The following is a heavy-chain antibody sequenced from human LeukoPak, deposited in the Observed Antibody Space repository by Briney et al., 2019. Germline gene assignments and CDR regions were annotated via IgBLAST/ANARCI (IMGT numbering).Heavy chain of an antibody. J-gene: IGHJ6*03. CDR1: GGTFSSYA. D-gene: IGHD2-8*02. V-gene: IGHV1-69*05. CDR2: IIPIFGTA. CDR3: ARCRLVVNYYYYMDV. Sequence: SVKLSCKASGGTFSSYAISWVRQAPGQGLEWMGGIIPIFGTANYAQKFQGRVTITTDESTSTAYMELSSLRSEDTAVYYCARCRLVVNYYYYMDVWGKGTTVTVSS.